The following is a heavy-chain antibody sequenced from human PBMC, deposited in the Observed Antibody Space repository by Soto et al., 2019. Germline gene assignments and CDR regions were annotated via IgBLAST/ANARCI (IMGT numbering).Heavy chain of an antibody. J-gene: IGHJ4*02. D-gene: IGHD1-1*01. CDR1: GFSCTTTRMG. V-gene: IGHV2-5*02. CDR3: AHRDSTGATTYFDS. Sequence: QITLKEAGPTLVKPTETLTLTCTFSGFSCTTTRMGVGWTRQPPGKALEWLAIIYWDGESRYNPLLRRRLTLTVDTSKTQVIPTMTNMDPKDTATYYCAHRDSTGATTYFDSWGQRNPVTVAS. CDR2: IYWDGES.